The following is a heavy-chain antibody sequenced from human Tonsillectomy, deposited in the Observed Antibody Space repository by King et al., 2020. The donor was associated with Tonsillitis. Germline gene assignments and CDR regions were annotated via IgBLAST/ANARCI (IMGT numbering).Heavy chain of an antibody. J-gene: IGHJ6*02. CDR1: GFTFSSYA. Sequence: QVQLVESGGGVVQPGRSLRLSCAASGFTFSSYAMHWVRQAPGKGLEWVAVISYDGSNKYYADSVKGRFTISRDNSKNTLYLQMNSLRAEDTAVYYCARCLPGRYGMDVWGQGTTVTVSS. V-gene: IGHV3-30*04. CDR3: ARCLPGRYGMDV. CDR2: ISYDGSNK. D-gene: IGHD1-14*01.